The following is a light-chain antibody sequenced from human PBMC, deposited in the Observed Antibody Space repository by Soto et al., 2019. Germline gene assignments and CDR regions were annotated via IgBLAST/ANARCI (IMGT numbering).Light chain of an antibody. CDR3: QQSYSTPLT. CDR1: QSICSY. CDR2: AAS. V-gene: IGKV1-39*01. J-gene: IGKJ4*02. Sequence: IQMTQSPSCLSASVGDRVTITCRRSQSICSYLKWYQQKPGKAPKLLIYAASSFQSGVPSRFSGSGSGTDFTLTIRCLQLEVFATYYCQQSYSTPLTFGGGTKVDIK.